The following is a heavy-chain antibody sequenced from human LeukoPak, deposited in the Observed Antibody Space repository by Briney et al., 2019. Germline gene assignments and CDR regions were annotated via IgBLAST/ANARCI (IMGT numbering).Heavy chain of an antibody. Sequence: SVKVSCKASGGTFSSYAISWVRQAPGQGLEWMGRIIPILGIANYAQKFRGRVTITADKSTSTAYMELSSLRSEDTAVYYCARGPTAIWYFDYWGQGTLVTVSS. CDR3: ARGPTAIWYFDY. J-gene: IGHJ4*02. CDR2: IIPILGIA. D-gene: IGHD5-18*01. CDR1: GGTFSSYA. V-gene: IGHV1-69*04.